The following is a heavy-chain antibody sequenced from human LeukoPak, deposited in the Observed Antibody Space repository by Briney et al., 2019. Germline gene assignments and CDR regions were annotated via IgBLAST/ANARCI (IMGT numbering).Heavy chain of an antibody. Sequence: PGGSLRLSCAASGFTFSNYDMHWVRQAPGKGLEWVALIWYDGSNKYYADSVRGRFTISRDNSENTLYLQMNSLRAEDTAVYYCARDFSSSWSPGHWGQGTLVPVSS. J-gene: IGHJ4*02. CDR3: ARDFSSSWSPGH. V-gene: IGHV3-33*01. D-gene: IGHD6-13*01. CDR2: IWYDGSNK. CDR1: GFTFSNYD.